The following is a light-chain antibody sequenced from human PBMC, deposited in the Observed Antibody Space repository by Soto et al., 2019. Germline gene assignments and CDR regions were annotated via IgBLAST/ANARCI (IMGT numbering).Light chain of an antibody. J-gene: IGKJ2*01. CDR1: QTINSW. CDR2: DAS. CDR3: QQYNSYHS. Sequence: DIQMTQSPSTLSASVGDRVTITCRASQTINSWLAWYQQKPWKAPNLLIYDASSLASVVPSRFSGSGSGTEVTLTIIILQPDDVATYYCQQYNSYHSFGQGTKLE. V-gene: IGKV1-5*01.